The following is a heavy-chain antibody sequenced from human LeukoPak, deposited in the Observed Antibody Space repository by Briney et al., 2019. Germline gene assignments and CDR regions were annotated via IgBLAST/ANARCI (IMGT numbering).Heavy chain of an antibody. Sequence: ASVKVSCKASGGTFSSYAISWVRQAPGQGLQWMGGIIPKIDTTNYAQQFQGRITITADDSTSTAYMELRSLSSDDTAVYFCASTPGFCTSAVCYKGRYFDFWGQGTLVTVSS. V-gene: IGHV1-69*01. J-gene: IGHJ4*02. CDR1: GGTFSSYA. CDR3: ASTPGFCTSAVCYKGRYFDF. CDR2: IIPKIDTT. D-gene: IGHD2-8*01.